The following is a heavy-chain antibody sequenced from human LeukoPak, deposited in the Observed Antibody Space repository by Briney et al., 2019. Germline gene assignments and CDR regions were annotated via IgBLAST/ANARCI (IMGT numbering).Heavy chain of an antibody. J-gene: IGHJ6*02. Sequence: GGSLRLSCAASGFTFRSYAMSWVRQAPGKGLEWVSVISGSGGSTDYADSVKGRFTISRDNSKNTLYLQMNSLRVEDTAVYYCAKDIKGTNYYYYGMGAWGQGTTVTVSS. CDR1: GFTFRSYA. CDR2: ISGSGGST. V-gene: IGHV3-23*01. CDR3: AKDIKGTNYYYYGMGA. D-gene: IGHD1-14*01.